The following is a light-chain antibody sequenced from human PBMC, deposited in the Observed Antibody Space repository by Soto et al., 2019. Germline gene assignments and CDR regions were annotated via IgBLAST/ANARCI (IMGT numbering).Light chain of an antibody. CDR2: GVS. CDR1: RNDVGLYNY. CDR3: TSYTTTTLEV. Sequence: QSVLTQPASVSASPGQSITISCTGTRNDVGLYNYVSWYQHHPGNAPKLIIYGVSDRPSGVSNRFSGSKSGNTASLTISGLQAEDEADYYCTSYTTTTLEVFGTGTKVT. V-gene: IGLV2-14*01. J-gene: IGLJ1*01.